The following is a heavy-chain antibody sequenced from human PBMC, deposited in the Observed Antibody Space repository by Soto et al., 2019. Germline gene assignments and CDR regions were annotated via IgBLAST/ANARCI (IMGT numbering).Heavy chain of an antibody. Sequence: RESLKISCKGSGYSFTSYWIGWVRQMPGKGLEWMGIIYPGDSDTRYSPSFQGQVTISADKSISTAYLQWSSLKASDTAMYYCARPSSSPYYYYGMDVWGQGTTVTVSS. CDR3: ARPSSSPYYYYGMDV. CDR2: IYPGDSDT. D-gene: IGHD6-6*01. CDR1: GYSFTSYW. V-gene: IGHV5-51*01. J-gene: IGHJ6*02.